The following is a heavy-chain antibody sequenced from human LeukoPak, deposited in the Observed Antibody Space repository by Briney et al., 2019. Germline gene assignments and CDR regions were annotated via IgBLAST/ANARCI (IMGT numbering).Heavy chain of an antibody. CDR3: ARDRMARGPDYYYGMDV. CDR1: GFTFSSYA. D-gene: IGHD3-10*01. V-gene: IGHV3-30-3*01. J-gene: IGHJ6*02. Sequence: PGRSLRLSCAASGFTFSSYAMHWVRQAPGKGLEWVAVISYDGSNKYYADSVKGRFTISRDNSKNTLYLQMNSLRAEDTAVHYCARDRMARGPDYYYGMDVWGQGTTVTVSS. CDR2: ISYDGSNK.